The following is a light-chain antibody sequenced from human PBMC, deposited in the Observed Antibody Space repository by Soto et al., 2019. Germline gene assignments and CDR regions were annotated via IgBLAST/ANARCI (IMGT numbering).Light chain of an antibody. CDR3: GTWDSSLSAGV. J-gene: IGLJ3*02. V-gene: IGLV1-51*02. CDR2: ENN. CDR1: SSNIGNNY. Sequence: QSVLTQPPSVSAAPRQRVTISCSGSSSNIGNNYVSWYQQLPGTAPKLLIYENNKRPSGIPDRFSGSKSGTSATLGITGLQTGDEADYYCGTWDSSLSAGVFGGGTKLTVL.